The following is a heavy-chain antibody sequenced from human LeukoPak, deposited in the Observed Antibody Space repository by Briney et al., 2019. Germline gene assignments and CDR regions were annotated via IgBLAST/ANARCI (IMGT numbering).Heavy chain of an antibody. Sequence: TLSLTCTVSGGSISSGDYYWSWIRQPPGKGLEWIGYIYYSGSTYYNPSLKSRVTISVDTSKNQFSLKLSSVTAADTAVYYCARGPHYYYDSSGQVGSDYWGQGTLVTVSS. CDR2: IYYSGST. J-gene: IGHJ4*02. D-gene: IGHD3-22*01. CDR1: GGSISSGDYY. CDR3: ARGPHYYYDSSGQVGSDY. V-gene: IGHV4-30-4*01.